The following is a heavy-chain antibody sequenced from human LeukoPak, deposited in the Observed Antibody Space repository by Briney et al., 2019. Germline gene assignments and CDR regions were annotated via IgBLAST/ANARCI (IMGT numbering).Heavy chain of an antibody. Sequence: GGSLRLSCAASGFTFSSYWMHWVRQAPGKGLVWVSRINTDGSSTSYADSVKGRFTISRDNAKNTLYLQMNSLRAEDTAVYYYARGQSNYVSQWFDPWGQGTLVTVSS. V-gene: IGHV3-74*01. CDR3: ARGQSNYVSQWFDP. CDR1: GFTFSSYW. CDR2: INTDGSST. J-gene: IGHJ5*02. D-gene: IGHD4-11*01.